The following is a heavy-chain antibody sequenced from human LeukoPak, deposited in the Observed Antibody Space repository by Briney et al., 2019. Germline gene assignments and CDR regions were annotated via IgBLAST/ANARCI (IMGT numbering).Heavy chain of an antibody. CDR3: ARATHITVVVVPAAISGMDV. CDR1: GGSFSGYY. J-gene: IGHJ6*02. CDR2: INHSGST. Sequence: PSETLSLTCAVYGGSFSGYYWSWIRQPPGKGLEWIGEINHSGSTNYNPSLKSLVTISVDTSKNQFSLKLSSVTAADTAVYYCARATHITVVVVPAAISGMDVWGQGTTVTVSS. D-gene: IGHD2-2*01. V-gene: IGHV4-34*01.